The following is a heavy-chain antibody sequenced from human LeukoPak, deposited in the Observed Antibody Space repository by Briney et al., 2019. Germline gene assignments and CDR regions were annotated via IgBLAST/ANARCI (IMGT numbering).Heavy chain of an antibody. CDR2: IIPIFGTA. CDR3: ARVSVVVPAAGLGDYYYMDV. Sequence: GASVKVSCKASGGTFSSYAISWVRQAPGQGLEWMGGIIPIFGTANYAQKFQGRVTITTDESTSTAYMELSSLRSEDTAVYYCARVSVVVPAAGLGDYYYMDVWGKGTTVTVSS. J-gene: IGHJ6*03. D-gene: IGHD2-2*01. V-gene: IGHV1-69*05. CDR1: GGTFSSYA.